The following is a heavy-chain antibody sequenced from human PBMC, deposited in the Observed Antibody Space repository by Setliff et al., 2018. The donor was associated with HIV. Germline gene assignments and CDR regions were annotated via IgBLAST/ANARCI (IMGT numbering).Heavy chain of an antibody. Sequence: ASVKVSCKASGYNFTTYDIDWVRQATGQGLEWMGWMNPNSGNTDYAQKFQGRVTMTRNTSISTVYMEMSSLRSEDTAVYYCARGDPRRGYSYGPEYMDVWGKGTTVTVSS. CDR2: MNPNSGNT. CDR3: ARGDPRRGYSYGPEYMDV. V-gene: IGHV1-8*02. D-gene: IGHD5-18*01. CDR1: GYNFTTYD. J-gene: IGHJ6*03.